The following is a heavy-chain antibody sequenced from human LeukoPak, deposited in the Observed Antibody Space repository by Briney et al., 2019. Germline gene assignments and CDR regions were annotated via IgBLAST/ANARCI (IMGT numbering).Heavy chain of an antibody. J-gene: IGHJ6*02. CDR1: GGSISSYY. V-gene: IGHV4-59*12. D-gene: IGHD3-10*01. CDR3: ARGPTINDYYGSGSSYHYGMDV. CDR2: IYYSGST. Sequence: PSETLSLTCAVSGGSISSYYWSWIRQPPGKGLEWIGYIYYSGSTNYNPSLKSRVTISVDTSKNQFSLKLSSVTAADTAVYYCARGPTINDYYGSGSSYHYGMDVWGQGTTVTVSS.